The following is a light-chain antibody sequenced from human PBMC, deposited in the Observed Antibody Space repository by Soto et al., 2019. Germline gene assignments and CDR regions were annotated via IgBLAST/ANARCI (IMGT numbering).Light chain of an antibody. CDR3: QQYNNWPPIT. J-gene: IGKJ5*01. V-gene: IGKV3-15*01. CDR2: SAS. CDR1: QSVSSN. Sequence: EIVMTQSPATLSVSPGERATLSCRASQSVSSNVAWYQQKPGQAPRLLIYSASTRATGIPARFSGSGSGTEFTITISSLQYEDFAVYYCQQYNNWPPITFGQGTRLEIK.